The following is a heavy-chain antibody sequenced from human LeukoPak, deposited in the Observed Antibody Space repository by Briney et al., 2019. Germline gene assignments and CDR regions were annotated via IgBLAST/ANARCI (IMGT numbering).Heavy chain of an antibody. D-gene: IGHD3-9*01. CDR3: AGQYCDILFCDRHLDY. CDR1: GFTFCSCA. Sequence: GGSLRLSCAPSGFTFCSCAMHWVRQAPGKGLEWVAVISYHGSNDGSNKYYAASVKGRYTISRDNSKYTPYLELSSPRTEDSALYYGAGQYCDILFCDRHLDYWGQGTLVSVCS. J-gene: IGHJ4*02. CDR2: ISYHGSNDGSNK. V-gene: IGHV3-30-3*01.